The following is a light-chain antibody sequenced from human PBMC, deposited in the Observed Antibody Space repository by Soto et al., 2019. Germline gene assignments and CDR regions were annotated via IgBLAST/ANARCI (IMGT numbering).Light chain of an antibody. J-gene: IGLJ2*01. CDR1: STNIGNNY. CDR3: VTWENSLSAVV. Sequence: QSVLTQPPSMSAAPGQKVPISCSGSSTNIGNNYVSWYQHLPGTAPKLLIYDNNKRPSGIPDRFSGSKSGTSATLGITGLQTGDEADYYCVTWENSLSAVVFGGGTKLTVL. CDR2: DNN. V-gene: IGLV1-51*01.